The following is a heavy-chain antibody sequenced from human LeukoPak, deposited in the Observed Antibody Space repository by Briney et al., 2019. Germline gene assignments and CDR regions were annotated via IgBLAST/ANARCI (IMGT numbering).Heavy chain of an antibody. CDR2: IYYSGST. CDR1: GASITTYY. CDR3: ARGRDGYSN. V-gene: IGHV4-59*01. Sequence: SGTLSLTCTVSGASITTYYWSWIRQPPGKGLEWIGYIYYSGSTDSNPSLKSRVTISLDTSKNQFSLKLNSVTAADTAVYYCARGRDGYSNWGQGTLVTVSS. D-gene: IGHD5-24*01. J-gene: IGHJ4*02.